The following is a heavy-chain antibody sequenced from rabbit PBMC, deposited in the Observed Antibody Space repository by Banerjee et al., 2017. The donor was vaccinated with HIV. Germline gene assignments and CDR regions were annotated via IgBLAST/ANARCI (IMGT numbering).Heavy chain of an antibody. D-gene: IGHD4-1*01. CDR1: GFSFSSDYY. J-gene: IGHJ3*01. Sequence: QSLEESGGDLVKPGASLTLTCTATGFSFSSDYYMCWVRQAPGKGLEWIACIYAGSSDSTYSATWAKGRFTLSKTSSTTVTLQMTSLTAADTATYFCARDLTGVIGWNFGWWGQGTLVTVS. CDR3: ARDLTGVIGWNFGW. V-gene: IGHV1S40*01. CDR2: IYAGSSDST.